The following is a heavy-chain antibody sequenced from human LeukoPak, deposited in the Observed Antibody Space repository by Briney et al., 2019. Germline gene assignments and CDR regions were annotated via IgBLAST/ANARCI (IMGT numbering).Heavy chain of an antibody. J-gene: IGHJ4*02. Sequence: PSETLSLTCTVSGGSFSSSSYYWGWIRQPPGKGLEWIGSIYYSGSTYYNPSLKSRVTISVDTSKNQFSLKLSSVTAADTDVYCCARLAGTYYFDYWGQGTLVTVSS. CDR1: GGSFSSSSYY. CDR2: IYYSGST. D-gene: IGHD3-10*01. V-gene: IGHV4-39*01. CDR3: ARLAGTYYFDY.